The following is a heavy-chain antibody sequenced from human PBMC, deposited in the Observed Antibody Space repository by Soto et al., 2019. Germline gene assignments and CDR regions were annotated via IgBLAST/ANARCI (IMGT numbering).Heavy chain of an antibody. D-gene: IGHD3-10*01. J-gene: IGHJ3*02. Sequence: PGASLKISCKGSGYSFTSYWIGWGRQMPGKGLEWMGIIYPGDSDTRYSPSFQGQVTISADKSISTAYLQWSSLKASDTAMYYCARPGPDGAGAGLAFDIWGQGTMVTVAS. CDR1: GYSFTSYW. V-gene: IGHV5-51*01. CDR2: IYPGDSDT. CDR3: ARPGPDGAGAGLAFDI.